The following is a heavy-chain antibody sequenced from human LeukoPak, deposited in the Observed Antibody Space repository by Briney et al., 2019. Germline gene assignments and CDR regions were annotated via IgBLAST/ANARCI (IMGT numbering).Heavy chain of an antibody. V-gene: IGHV4-28*03. D-gene: IGHD2-2*01. CDR3: AREGRYCSSTSCYGPAFDI. CDR1: GYSISSSNW. Sequence: SETLSLTCAVSGYSISSSNWWGWIRQPPGKGLEWIGYIYYSGSTYYNPSLKSRVTMSVDTSKNQFSLKLSSVTAVDTAVYHCAREGRYCSSTSCYGPAFDIWGQGTMVTVSS. CDR2: IYYSGST. J-gene: IGHJ3*02.